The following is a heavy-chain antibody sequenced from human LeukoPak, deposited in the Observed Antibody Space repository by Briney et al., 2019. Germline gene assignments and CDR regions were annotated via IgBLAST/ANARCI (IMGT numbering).Heavy chain of an antibody. CDR2: SDPEDGET. CDR1: GSTLSDLS. Sequence: ASVKVSCKVSGSTLSDLSTHWIRQPPGKGLEYVGGSDPEDGETFHAQNFQGRVTMTEDTNIDTAYMELSSLRSEDTAIYYCVTDRARLFWYFDLWGRGTLVTVSS. V-gene: IGHV1-24*01. CDR3: VTDRARLFWYFDL. D-gene: IGHD2-21*02. J-gene: IGHJ2*01.